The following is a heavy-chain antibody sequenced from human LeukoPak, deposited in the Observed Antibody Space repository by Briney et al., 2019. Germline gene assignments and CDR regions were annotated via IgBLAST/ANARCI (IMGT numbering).Heavy chain of an antibody. CDR3: ARDICSSTSCRGRGNYYFDY. CDR2: ISGSGGST. Sequence: GGSLRLSCAASGFTFSSYAMSWVRQAPGKGLEWVSAISGSGGSTYYADSVKGRFTISRDNAKNSLYLQMNSLRAEDTAVYYCARDICSSTSCRGRGNYYFDYWGQGTLVTVSS. D-gene: IGHD2-2*01. V-gene: IGHV3-23*01. CDR1: GFTFSSYA. J-gene: IGHJ4*02.